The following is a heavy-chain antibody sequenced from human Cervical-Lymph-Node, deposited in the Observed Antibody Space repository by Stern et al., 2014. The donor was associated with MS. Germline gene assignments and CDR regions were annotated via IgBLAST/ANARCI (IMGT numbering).Heavy chain of an antibody. V-gene: IGHV4-61*02. CDR3: AREDYDGSGHPYYYGLDV. J-gene: IGHJ6*02. CDR1: GGSIASSSYY. Sequence: QVQLVEAGPGLVKPSQTLSLTCTVSGGSIASSSYYWSWIRQPAGKGLEWIGRLFTSWCTNVTPVLQRRVPLSVDTAKNQFSWRWVSVPAADTAVYYCAREDYDGSGHPYYYGLDVWGQGTTVTVSS. CDR2: LFTSWCT. D-gene: IGHD3-22*01.